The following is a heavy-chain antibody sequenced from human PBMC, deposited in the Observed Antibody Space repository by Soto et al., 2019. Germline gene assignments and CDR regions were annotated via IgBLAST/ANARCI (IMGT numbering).Heavy chain of an antibody. Sequence: EVQLLESGGGLVQPGGSLRLSCAASGFTFSSYAMSWVRQAPGKGLEWVSAISGSGGSTYYADSVKGRFTISRDNSKNTLYLQMNSLRAEDTAVYYCAKVIPDYGGNSGYYYYGMEVWGQGTTVTVSS. CDR1: GFTFSSYA. J-gene: IGHJ6*02. CDR2: ISGSGGST. D-gene: IGHD4-17*01. V-gene: IGHV3-23*01. CDR3: AKVIPDYGGNSGYYYYGMEV.